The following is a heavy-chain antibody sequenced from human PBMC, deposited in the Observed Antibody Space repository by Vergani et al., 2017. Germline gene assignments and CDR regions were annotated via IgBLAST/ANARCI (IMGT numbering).Heavy chain of an antibody. V-gene: IGHV3-64D*06. Sequence: EVQLVESGGGLVQPGGSLRLSCSASGFTFSSYAMHWVRQAPGKGLEYVSAISSNGGSTYYADSVKGRFTISRDNSKNTLYLQMSSLRAEDTAVYYCVLGSKWGIAVADPFDYWGQGTLVTVSS. J-gene: IGHJ4*02. CDR3: VLGSKWGIAVADPFDY. CDR1: GFTFSSYA. CDR2: ISSNGGST. D-gene: IGHD6-19*01.